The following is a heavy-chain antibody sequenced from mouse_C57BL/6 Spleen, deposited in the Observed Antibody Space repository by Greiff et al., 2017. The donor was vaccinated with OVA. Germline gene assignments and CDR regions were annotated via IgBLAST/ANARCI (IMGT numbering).Heavy chain of an antibody. V-gene: IGHV5-4*01. CDR2: ISDGGSYT. Sequence: EVKVVESGGGLVKPGGSLKLSCAASGFTFSSYAMSWVRQTPEKRLEWVATISDGGSYTYYPDNVKGRFTISRDNAKNNLYLQMSHLKSEDTAMYYCARDPLYGSSYGWYFDVWGTGTTITVSS. CDR1: GFTFSSYA. J-gene: IGHJ1*03. CDR3: ARDPLYGSSYGWYFDV. D-gene: IGHD1-1*01.